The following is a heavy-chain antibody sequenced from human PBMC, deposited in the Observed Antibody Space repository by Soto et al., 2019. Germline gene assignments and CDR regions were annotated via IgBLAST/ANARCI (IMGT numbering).Heavy chain of an antibody. V-gene: IGHV3-11*01. J-gene: IGHJ6*03. CDR3: AREGGCGSSSCPSGQYYMDV. D-gene: IGHD2-2*01. CDR2: ISSSGSTI. Sequence: QVQLVESGGGLVKPGGSLRLSCAASGFTFSDYYMSWIRQAPGKGLEWVSYISSSGSTIYYADSVKGRFTISRDNAKNSLYVQMNSLSAADTAVYYCAREGGCGSSSCPSGQYYMDVWGKGTTVTVSS. CDR1: GFTFSDYY.